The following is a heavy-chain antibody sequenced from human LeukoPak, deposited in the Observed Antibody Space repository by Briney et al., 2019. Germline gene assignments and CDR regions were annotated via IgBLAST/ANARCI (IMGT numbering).Heavy chain of an antibody. Sequence: GGSLRLSCAASGFTFSSYSMNWVRQAPGMGLEWVSSIDSSSSYIYKADSVKGRFTISRDNAKNSLYLQMNSLRAEDTAVYYCAKNPTVEEPAAYAYYYMDVWGKGTTVTVSS. CDR3: AKNPTVEEPAAYAYYYMDV. D-gene: IGHD2-2*01. CDR2: IDSSSSYI. V-gene: IGHV3-21*01. J-gene: IGHJ6*03. CDR1: GFTFSSYS.